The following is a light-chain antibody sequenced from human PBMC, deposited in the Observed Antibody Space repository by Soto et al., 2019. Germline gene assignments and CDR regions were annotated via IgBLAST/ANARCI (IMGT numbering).Light chain of an antibody. J-gene: IGKJ3*01. CDR2: LGS. V-gene: IGKV2-28*01. Sequence: DIVMTQSPLSLPVTPGEPASISCRSSQSLLHSNGYNYLDWYLQKPGQSPQLLIYLGSNRASGVPDGFSGSGSGTDFTLKISTVEAEDVGVYYCMQALQTPRTFGPGTKVDIK. CDR3: MQALQTPRT. CDR1: QSLLHSNGYNY.